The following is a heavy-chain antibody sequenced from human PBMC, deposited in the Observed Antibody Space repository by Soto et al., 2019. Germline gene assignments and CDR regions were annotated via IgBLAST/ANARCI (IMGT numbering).Heavy chain of an antibody. CDR1: GFSLSTSGVG. D-gene: IGHD3-9*01. CDR2: IYWDDGK. J-gene: IGHJ3*02. CDR3: ARAEQWTGTLVAFDI. V-gene: IGHV2-5*02. Sequence: SGPTLVKPTQTLTLTCTFSGFSLSTSGVGVGWIRQPPGKALEWLALIYWDDGKRYSPSLKSRLTITKDTSKNQVVLTMTNMDPVDTATYYCARAEQWTGTLVAFDIWGQGTMVTVSS.